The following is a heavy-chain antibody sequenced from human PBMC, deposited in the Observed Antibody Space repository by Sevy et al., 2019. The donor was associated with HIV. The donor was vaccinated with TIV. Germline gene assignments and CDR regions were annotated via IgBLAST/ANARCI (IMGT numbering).Heavy chain of an antibody. V-gene: IGHV3-49*04. CDR3: ARHAREAWRGSGVYYNVTDGFDP. CDR1: GFNIADYY. CDR2: IITKNHGGTP. J-gene: IGHJ5*02. D-gene: IGHD3-10*01. Sequence: GGSLRLSCTGSGFNIADYYMTWVRQAPGKGLDWVGFIITKNHGGTPEYGASVKGRFTISRDDSKNTIYLQMHSLKTEDRGIYDCARHAREAWRGSGVYYNVTDGFDPWGQGTLVTVSS.